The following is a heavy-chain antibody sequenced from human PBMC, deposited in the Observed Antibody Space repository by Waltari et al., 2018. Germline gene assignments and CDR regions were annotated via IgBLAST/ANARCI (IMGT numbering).Heavy chain of an antibody. CDR3: ARAIVVVPAANPQRYYYGMDV. D-gene: IGHD2-2*01. V-gene: IGHV4-34*01. J-gene: IGHJ6*02. CDR2: INHSGST. Sequence: QVQLQQWGAGLLKPSETLSLTCAVYGGSFSGYYWSWIRQPPGKGLGWIGEINHSGSTNYNPSRKSRVTISVDTSKNQFSLKLSSVTAADTAVYYCARAIVVVPAANPQRYYYGMDVWGQGTTVTVSS. CDR1: GGSFSGYY.